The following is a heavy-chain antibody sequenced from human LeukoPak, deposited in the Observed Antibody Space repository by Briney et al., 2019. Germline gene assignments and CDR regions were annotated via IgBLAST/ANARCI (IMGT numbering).Heavy chain of an antibody. CDR2: IIPILGIA. CDR1: GGTFSSYA. V-gene: IGHV1-69*04. Sequence: SVKVSCKASGGTFSSYAISWVRQAPGQGLEWRGRIIPILGIANYAQKFQGRVTITADKSTSTAYMELSSLRSEDTAVYYCARGHLGSWYFDLWGRGTLVTVSS. CDR3: ARGHLGSWYFDL. J-gene: IGHJ2*01.